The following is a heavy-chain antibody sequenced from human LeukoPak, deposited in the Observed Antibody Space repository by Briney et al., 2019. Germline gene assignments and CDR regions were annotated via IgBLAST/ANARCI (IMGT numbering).Heavy chain of an antibody. Sequence: GGSLRPSRAASGFTSGTSWMSWVRQAPGKGLKWVANINQDGSAQYYVDSVKGRFTISRDNAKSSLYLQMNSLRAEDTAVYYCARSARWGQGTLVTVSS. CDR1: GFTSGTSW. J-gene: IGHJ4*02. CDR2: INQDGSAQ. V-gene: IGHV3-7*01. CDR3: ARSAR.